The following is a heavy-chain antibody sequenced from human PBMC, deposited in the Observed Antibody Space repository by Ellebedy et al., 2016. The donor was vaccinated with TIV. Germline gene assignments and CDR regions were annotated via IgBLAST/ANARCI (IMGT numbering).Heavy chain of an antibody. J-gene: IGHJ6*02. CDR2: ISADNGNT. V-gene: IGHV1-18*01. CDR1: GYTFTSYG. Sequence: AASVKVSCKASGYTFTSYGISWVRQAPGQGLEWMGWISADNGNTKYAQKLQGRVTMTTDTSTSTADMEMRSLRSDDTAVYYCARSGYDANRSEGIDVWGQGTTVTVSS. CDR3: ARSGYDANRSEGIDV. D-gene: IGHD3-22*01.